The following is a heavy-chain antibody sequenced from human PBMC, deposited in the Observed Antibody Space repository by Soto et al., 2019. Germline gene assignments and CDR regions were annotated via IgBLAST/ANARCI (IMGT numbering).Heavy chain of an antibody. V-gene: IGHV3-30-3*01. CDR3: AREIRPWFVGGGMDV. D-gene: IGHD5-18*01. Sequence: QVQLVESGGGVVQPGRSLRLSCTASGFTISSYAMHWVRQAPGKGLEWVAVISYDGNNKNYADSVKGRFTISRDNSXXTRYLQMNSLRGDDTAVYYCAREIRPWFVGGGMDVWGQGTTVTVSS. J-gene: IGHJ6*02. CDR2: ISYDGNNK. CDR1: GFTISSYA.